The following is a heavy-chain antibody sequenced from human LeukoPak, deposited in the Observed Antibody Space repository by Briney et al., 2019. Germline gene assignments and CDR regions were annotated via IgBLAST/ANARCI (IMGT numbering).Heavy chain of an antibody. Sequence: SVKVSCKASGGTFSSYAISWLRQAPGQGLEWMGRIIPILGIANYAQKFQGRVTITADKSTSTAYMELSSLRSEDTAVYYCASNYYDSSGQGWFDPWGQGTLVTVSS. V-gene: IGHV1-69*04. CDR1: GGTFSSYA. D-gene: IGHD3-22*01. CDR3: ASNYYDSSGQGWFDP. CDR2: IIPILGIA. J-gene: IGHJ5*02.